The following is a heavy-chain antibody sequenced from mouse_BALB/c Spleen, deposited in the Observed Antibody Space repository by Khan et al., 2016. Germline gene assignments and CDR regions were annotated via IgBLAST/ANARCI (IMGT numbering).Heavy chain of an antibody. J-gene: IGHJ2*01. V-gene: IGHV1-4*01. CDR2: INPSSGYT. CDR3: ARSYGNYVDFDY. D-gene: IGHD2-1*01. CDR1: GYTFTTYT. Sequence: QVQLQQSGAELARPGASVKMSCKASGYTFTTYTMHWVKQRPGQGLDWIGYINPSSGYTNYNQKFKDKATLTADKSSSTAYMQLSSLTSEDSAVYYCARSYGNYVDFDYWGQGTTLTVSS.